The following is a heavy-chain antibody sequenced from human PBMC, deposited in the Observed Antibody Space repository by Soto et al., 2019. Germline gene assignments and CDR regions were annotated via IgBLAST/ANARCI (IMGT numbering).Heavy chain of an antibody. D-gene: IGHD4-17*01. CDR3: AGDDYGAKGYYSEN. J-gene: IGHJ4*02. CDR1: NGSIGGMGWH. CDR2: IYYIGNT. V-gene: IGHV4-39*01. Sequence: SVMHSDRWIVSNGSIGGMGWHWVWNRQTPGKGLEWIGSIYYIGNTYYNPSLKSRVTISIDTSKTQFSLKMNSVTAADTAVYFCAGDDYGAKGYYSENWRQRALVTGFS.